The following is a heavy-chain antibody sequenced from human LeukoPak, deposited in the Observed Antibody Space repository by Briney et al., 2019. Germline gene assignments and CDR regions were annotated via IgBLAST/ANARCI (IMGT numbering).Heavy chain of an antibody. D-gene: IGHD3-10*01. Sequence: SSETLSLTCIVSGGRIGSSDPRWGWIRQPPGQGLEWVGSISYSGNTYYNPSLKSRVTISVDSSKNQFSLKLTSVTAADTAMYYCARDQSGPISDWFDPWGPGTLFIVSS. CDR3: ARDQSGPISDWFDP. V-gene: IGHV4-39*07. CDR2: ISYSGNT. CDR1: GGRIGSSDPR. J-gene: IGHJ5*02.